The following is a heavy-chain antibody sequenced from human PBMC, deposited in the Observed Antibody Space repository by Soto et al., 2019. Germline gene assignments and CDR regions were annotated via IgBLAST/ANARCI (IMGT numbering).Heavy chain of an antibody. D-gene: IGHD6-13*01. J-gene: IGHJ3*02. CDR2: ISAYNGNT. Sequence: ASVNVSCKASGYTFTIYGISWVRQAPGQGLEWMGWISAYNGNTNYAQKLQGRVTMTTDTSTSTAYMELRSLRSDDTAVYYCARGGAAAGRRYAFDIWGQGTMVTVSS. CDR1: GYTFTIYG. CDR3: ARGGAAAGRRYAFDI. V-gene: IGHV1-18*04.